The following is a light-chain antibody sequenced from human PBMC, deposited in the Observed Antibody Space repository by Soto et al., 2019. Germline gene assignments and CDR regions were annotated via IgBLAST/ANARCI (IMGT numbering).Light chain of an antibody. Sequence: QSALTQPASVSGSPGQSITICCAGTSSDVGVYDFVSWYQQHPGKAPKLLIYDVNNRPAGISNRFSGSKSGNTASLTISGLQAEDEADYYCSSYTTSTTRVFGGGTKLTVL. CDR2: DVN. V-gene: IGLV2-14*03. CDR1: SSDVGVYDF. CDR3: SSYTTSTTRV. J-gene: IGLJ2*01.